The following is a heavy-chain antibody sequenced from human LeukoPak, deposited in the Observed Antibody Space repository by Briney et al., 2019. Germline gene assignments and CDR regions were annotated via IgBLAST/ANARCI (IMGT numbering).Heavy chain of an antibody. V-gene: IGHV3-53*01. CDR3: TRDLTGTTWSENDY. D-gene: IGHD6-13*01. Sequence: GGSLRLSCVASGLSVRGSYMSWVRQAPGKGLEWVSVIYSGDGTYYADSVKGRFTISRDTSKNTLYLQMNNLRADDTAIYYCTRDLTGTTWSENDYWGQGTLVTISS. CDR2: IYSGDGT. CDR1: GLSVRGSY. J-gene: IGHJ4*02.